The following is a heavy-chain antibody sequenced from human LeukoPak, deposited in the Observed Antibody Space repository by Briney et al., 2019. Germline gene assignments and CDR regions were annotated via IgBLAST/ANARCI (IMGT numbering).Heavy chain of an antibody. J-gene: IGHJ4*02. CDR2: IKQDGSEK. CDR1: GFTFSSFW. Sequence: GGSLRLSCAASGFTFSSFWMSWVRQAPGKGLEWVANIKQDGSEKYYLDSVKGRFIISRDNAKNSLYLQMKSLRAEDTAVYYCARDGYGSGSYPYWGQGTLVTVSS. D-gene: IGHD3-10*01. CDR3: ARDGYGSGSYPY. V-gene: IGHV3-7*01.